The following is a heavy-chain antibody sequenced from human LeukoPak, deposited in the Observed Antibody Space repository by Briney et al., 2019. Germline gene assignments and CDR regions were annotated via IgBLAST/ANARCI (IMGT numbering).Heavy chain of an antibody. CDR3: AKDIQLST. Sequence: SGESLRLSCAASGFTFSSAAMTWVRQAPGKGLEWVSLIGSSGGSTYYADSVKGRFTISRDNSKNTLSLQMNSLRVEDTAIYYCAKDIQLSTWGLGTMVTVSS. V-gene: IGHV3-23*01. J-gene: IGHJ3*01. CDR1: GFTFSSAA. D-gene: IGHD5-24*01. CDR2: IGSSGGST.